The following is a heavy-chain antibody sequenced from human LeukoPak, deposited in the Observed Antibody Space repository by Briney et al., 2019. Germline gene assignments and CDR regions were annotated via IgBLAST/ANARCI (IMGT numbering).Heavy chain of an antibody. D-gene: IGHD3-10*01. CDR1: GFTLSSYS. V-gene: IGHV3-21*01. CDR3: ARDSVHGSSPFDY. Sequence: GGSLRLSCAASGFTLSSYSMNWVRQAPGKGLEWVSSISSSSSYIYYADSVKGRFTISRDNAKNSLYLQMNSLRAEDTAVYYCARDSVHGSSPFDYWGQGTLVTVSS. J-gene: IGHJ4*02. CDR2: ISSSSSYI.